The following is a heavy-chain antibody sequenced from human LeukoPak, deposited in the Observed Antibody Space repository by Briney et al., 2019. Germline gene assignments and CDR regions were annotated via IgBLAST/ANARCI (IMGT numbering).Heavy chain of an antibody. V-gene: IGHV3-30*18. CDR1: GFPFSSYG. Sequence: GSLRLSCAASGFPFSSYGMHWVRPAPGKGLEWVAVISYDGSNKYYADSVKGRFTISRDNSKNTLYLQMYSLRAEDTAVYYCAKDRCSSTSCDLGTPYYYGMDGWSQGTTVTVSS. CDR3: AKDRCSSTSCDLGTPYYYGMDG. D-gene: IGHD2-2*01. CDR2: ISYDGSNK. J-gene: IGHJ6*02.